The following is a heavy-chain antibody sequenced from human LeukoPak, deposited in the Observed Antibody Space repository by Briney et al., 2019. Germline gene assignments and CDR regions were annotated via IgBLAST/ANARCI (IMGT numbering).Heavy chain of an antibody. J-gene: IGHJ4*02. CDR1: GFTFSNAW. CDR3: TTTPYVGGGLDY. Sequence: GGSLRLSCAASGFTFSNAWMSWVRQAPGKGLEWVGRIKSKTDGGTTDYAAPVKGRFTISRDESKNTLYLQMNSLKTEDTPVYYCTTTPYVGGGLDYWGQGTLVTVSS. V-gene: IGHV3-15*01. CDR2: IKSKTDGGTT. D-gene: IGHD3-16*01.